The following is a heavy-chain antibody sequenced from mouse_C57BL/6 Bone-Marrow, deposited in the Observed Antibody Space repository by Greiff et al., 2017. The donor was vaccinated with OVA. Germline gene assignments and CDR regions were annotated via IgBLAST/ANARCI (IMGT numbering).Heavy chain of an antibody. Sequence: VQLQQSGPELVKPGASVKLSCKASGYAFSSSWMHWVKQRPGKGLEWIGRIYPGDGDTNYNGKFKGKATLTADKSSSTAYMQLSSLTSEDSAVYVYARLYSDYVDYWGQGTTLTVSS. J-gene: IGHJ2*01. CDR1: GYAFSSSW. CDR3: ARLYSDYVDY. D-gene: IGHD2-12*01. V-gene: IGHV1-82*01. CDR2: IYPGDGDT.